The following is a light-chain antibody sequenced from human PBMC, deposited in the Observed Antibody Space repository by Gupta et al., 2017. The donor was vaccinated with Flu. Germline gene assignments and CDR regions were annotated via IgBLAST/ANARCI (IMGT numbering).Light chain of an antibody. CDR1: QEINIY. Sequence: PSSWYASGGDRVTITWRARQEINIYLAWFQQKPGKAPKYLISDASRGKSGVPSRFSGSGSGTDFTLTISSRQPEEFANYYCQQEINSPFTFGQGTXLDIK. V-gene: IGKV1-16*01. CDR3: QQEINSPFT. CDR2: DAS. J-gene: IGKJ5*01.